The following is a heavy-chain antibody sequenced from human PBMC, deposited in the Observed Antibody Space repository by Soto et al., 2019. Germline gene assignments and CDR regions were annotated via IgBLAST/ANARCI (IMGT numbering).Heavy chain of an antibody. V-gene: IGHV1-24*01. J-gene: IGHJ5*02. Sequence: ASVKVSYKVSGYTLTELSMHWVRQAPGKGLEWMGGFDPDDGETIYAQKFQGRVTMTEDTSTDTAYMELSSLRSEDTAVYYCATVIQLCFDPWGQGALVTVSS. D-gene: IGHD5-18*01. CDR2: FDPDDGET. CDR1: GYTLTELS. CDR3: ATVIQLCFDP.